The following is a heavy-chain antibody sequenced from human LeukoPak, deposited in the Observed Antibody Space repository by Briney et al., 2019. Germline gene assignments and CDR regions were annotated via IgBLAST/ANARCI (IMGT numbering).Heavy chain of an antibody. J-gene: IGHJ4*02. CDR1: GFTFDDYA. CDR2: ISWNSGSI. Sequence: GGSLRLSRAASGFTFDDYAMHWVRQAPGKGLEWVSGISWNSGSIGYADSVKGRFTISRDNAKNSLYLQMNSLRAEDTALYYCAKEGIYGSGSYPDYWGQGTLVTVSS. CDR3: AKEGIYGSGSYPDY. V-gene: IGHV3-9*01. D-gene: IGHD3-10*01.